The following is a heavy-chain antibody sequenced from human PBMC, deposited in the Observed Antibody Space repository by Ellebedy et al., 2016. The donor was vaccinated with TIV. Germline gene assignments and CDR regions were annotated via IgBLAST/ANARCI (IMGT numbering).Heavy chain of an antibody. Sequence: PSETLSLTCTVSGGSLSSYFWSWIRQPPGKGLEWIGYIDYSGNTNNNPSLQSRVTVSVDTTKNQVSLKLTSVTAADTAVYFCARHDPRYYESSGFYYGGWFDPWGQGTLVTVS. CDR2: IDYSGNT. D-gene: IGHD3-22*01. CDR3: ARHDPRYYESSGFYYGGWFDP. CDR1: GGSLSSYF. J-gene: IGHJ5*02. V-gene: IGHV4-59*08.